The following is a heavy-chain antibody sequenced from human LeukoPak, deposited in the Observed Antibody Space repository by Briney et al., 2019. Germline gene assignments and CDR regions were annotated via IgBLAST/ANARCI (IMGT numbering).Heavy chain of an antibody. V-gene: IGHV3-48*03. Sequence: PGGSLRLSCAASGFTFSSYEMNWVRQAPGKGLEWVSYISSSGSTIYYADSVKGRFTISRDNAKNSLYLQMNSLRAEDTAVYYCARDQSSRARGAFDIWGQGTMVTASS. CDR1: GFTFSSYE. D-gene: IGHD3-10*01. CDR3: ARDQSSRARGAFDI. CDR2: ISSSGSTI. J-gene: IGHJ3*02.